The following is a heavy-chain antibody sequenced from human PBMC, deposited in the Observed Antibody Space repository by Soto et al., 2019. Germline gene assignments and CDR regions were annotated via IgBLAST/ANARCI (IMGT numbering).Heavy chain of an antibody. J-gene: IGHJ5*02. CDR1: GGTFSSYT. Sequence: QVQLVQSGAEVKKPGSSVKVSCKASGGTFSSYTISWVRQAPGQGLEWMGRIIPILGIANYAQKFQGRVTITADKSTSTAYMELSSLRSEDTAVYYCARAPADYYDSSGYYDWFDPWGQGTLVTVSS. CDR2: IIPILGIA. V-gene: IGHV1-69*02. D-gene: IGHD3-22*01. CDR3: ARAPADYYDSSGYYDWFDP.